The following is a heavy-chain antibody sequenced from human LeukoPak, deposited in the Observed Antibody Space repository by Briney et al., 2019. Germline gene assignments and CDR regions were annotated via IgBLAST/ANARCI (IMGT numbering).Heavy chain of an antibody. V-gene: IGHV1-2*02. CDR2: INPNSGGT. D-gene: IGHD6-13*01. CDR3: ARETQYSSSWYGEKEGFDY. Sequence: ASVKVSCKASGYTFTGYYMHWVRQAPGQGLEWMGWINPNSGGTNYAQKFQGRVTMTRDTSISTAYMELSRLRSDDTAVYYCARETQYSSSWYGEKEGFDYWGQGTLVTVSS. J-gene: IGHJ4*02. CDR1: GYTFTGYY.